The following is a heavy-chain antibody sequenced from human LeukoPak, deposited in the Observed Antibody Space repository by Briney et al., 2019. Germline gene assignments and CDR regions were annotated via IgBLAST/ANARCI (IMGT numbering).Heavy chain of an antibody. CDR2: MNPNSGNT. V-gene: IGHV1-8*02. CDR3: ASGVDTAMVRYYYYYGMDV. CDR1: GGTFSSYA. Sequence: ASVKVSCKASGGTFSSYAISWVRQATGQGLEWMGWMNPNSGNTGYAQKFQGRVTMTRNTSISTAYMELSSLRSEDTAVYYCASGVDTAMVRYYYYYGMDVWGQGTTVTVSS. D-gene: IGHD5-18*01. J-gene: IGHJ6*02.